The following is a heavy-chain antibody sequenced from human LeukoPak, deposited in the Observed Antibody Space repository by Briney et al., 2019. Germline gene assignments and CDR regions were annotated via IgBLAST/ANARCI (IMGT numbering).Heavy chain of an antibody. CDR2: IYSGGST. J-gene: IGHJ3*02. V-gene: IGHV3-53*05. CDR3: SSMIVVVITSRKAFDI. CDR1: GFTVSSNY. Sequence: GGSLRLSCAASGFTVSSNYMSWVRQAPGKGLEWVSVIYSGGSTYYADSVKGRFTISRDNSKNSLYLQMNSLRTEDTALYYCSSMIVVVITSRKAFDIWGQGTMVTVSS. D-gene: IGHD3-22*01.